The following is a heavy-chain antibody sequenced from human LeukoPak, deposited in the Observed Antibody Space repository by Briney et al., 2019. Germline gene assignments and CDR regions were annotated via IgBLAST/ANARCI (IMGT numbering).Heavy chain of an antibody. CDR2: INHSGST. CDR1: GGSFSGYY. CDR3: ARGHSIEPYYYYYYMDV. V-gene: IGHV4-34*01. D-gene: IGHD4-11*01. J-gene: IGHJ6*03. Sequence: NTSETLSLTCAVYGGSFSGYYWSWIRQPPGRGLEWIGEINHSGSTNYNPSLKSRVTISVDTSKNQFSLKLRSVTAADTAVYYCARGHSIEPYYYYYYMDVWGKGTTVTVSS.